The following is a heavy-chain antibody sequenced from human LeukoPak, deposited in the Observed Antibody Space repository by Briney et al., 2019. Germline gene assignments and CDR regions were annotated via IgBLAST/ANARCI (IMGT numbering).Heavy chain of an antibody. V-gene: IGHV4-59*01. J-gene: IGHJ5*02. Sequence: SETLSLTCTVSGGSISSYYWCWIRQPPGKGLEWIGYIYYSGSTNYNPSLKSRVTISVDTSKNQFSLKLSSVTAADTAVYYCARVGCSSTSCSWFDPWGQGTLVTVSS. CDR2: IYYSGST. D-gene: IGHD2-2*01. CDR3: ARVGCSSTSCSWFDP. CDR1: GGSISSYY.